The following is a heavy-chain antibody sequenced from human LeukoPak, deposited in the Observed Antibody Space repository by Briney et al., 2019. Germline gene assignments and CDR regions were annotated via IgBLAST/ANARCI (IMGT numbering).Heavy chain of an antibody. CDR1: GFTFSSYG. Sequence: PGGSLRLSCAASGFTFSSYGMHWVRQAPGKGLEWVAVISYDGSNKYYADSVKGRFTISRDNSKNTLYLQMNSLRAEDTAVYYCAKDDHYGSGSYGLFDYWGQGTLVTVSS. D-gene: IGHD3-10*01. CDR2: ISYDGSNK. V-gene: IGHV3-30*18. J-gene: IGHJ4*02. CDR3: AKDDHYGSGSYGLFDY.